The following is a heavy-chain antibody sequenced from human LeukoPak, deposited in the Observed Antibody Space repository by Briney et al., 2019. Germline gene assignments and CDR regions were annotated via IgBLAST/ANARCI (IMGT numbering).Heavy chain of an antibody. CDR2: IKQDGSEK. D-gene: IGHD3-3*01. CDR3: ARADLPSFWSGYYYVLDDAFDI. CDR1: GFTFSSHW. J-gene: IGHJ3*02. Sequence: GGSLRLSCAASGFTFSSHWMNWVRQAPGKGLEWVANIKQDGSEKYYVDSVKGRFTISRDNAKNSLYLQMNSLRAEDTAVYYCARADLPSFWSGYYYVLDDAFDIWGQGTMVTVSS. V-gene: IGHV3-7*01.